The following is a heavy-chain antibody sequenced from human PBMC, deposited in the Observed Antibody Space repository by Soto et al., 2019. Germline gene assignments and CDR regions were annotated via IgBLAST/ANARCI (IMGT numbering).Heavy chain of an antibody. D-gene: IGHD2-21*01. CDR3: IYRRAYWDYHGLDV. CDR1: GFSLTTGGVG. CDR2: IYWNDDR. J-gene: IGHJ6*02. V-gene: IGHV2-5*01. Sequence: ESGPTLVNPTQTLTLTCTFSGFSLTTGGVGVGWIRQPPGRSLEWLAVIYWNDDRRRSPSLENRLTITKDTSKDQVVLTMTNMDPVDTATYYCIYRRAYWDYHGLDVWGQGTPVTVSS.